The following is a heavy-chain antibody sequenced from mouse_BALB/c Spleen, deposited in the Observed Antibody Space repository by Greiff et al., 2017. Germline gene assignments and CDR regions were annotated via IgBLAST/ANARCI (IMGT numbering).Heavy chain of an antibody. Sequence: EVQLVESGGGLVQPGGSLKLSCAASGFTFSSYTMSWVRQTPEKRLEWVAYISNGGGSTYYPDTVKGRFTISRDNAKNTLYLQMSSLKSEDTAMYYCARRAHYYGYVYAMDYWGQGTSVTVSS. V-gene: IGHV5-12-2*01. D-gene: IGHD1-2*01. CDR1: GFTFSSYT. J-gene: IGHJ4*01. CDR2: ISNGGGST. CDR3: ARRAHYYGYVYAMDY.